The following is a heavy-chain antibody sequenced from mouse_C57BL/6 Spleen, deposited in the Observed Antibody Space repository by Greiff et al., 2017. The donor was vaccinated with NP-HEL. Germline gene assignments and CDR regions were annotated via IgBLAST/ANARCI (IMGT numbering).Heavy chain of an antibody. CDR2: IYPRSGNT. D-gene: IGHD1-1*02. Sequence: QVHVKQSGAELARPGASVKLSCKASGYTFTSYGISWVKQRTGQGLEWIGEIYPRSGNTYYNEKFKGKATLTADKSSSTAYMELRSLTSEDAAVYFCARREGGDYDAMDYWGQGTSVTVSS. CDR3: ARREGGDYDAMDY. V-gene: IGHV1-81*01. CDR1: GYTFTSYG. J-gene: IGHJ4*01.